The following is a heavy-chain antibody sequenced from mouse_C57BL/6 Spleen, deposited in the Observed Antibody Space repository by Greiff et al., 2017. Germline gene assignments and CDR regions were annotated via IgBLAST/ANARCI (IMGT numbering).Heavy chain of an antibody. CDR1: GYSITSGYY. V-gene: IGHV3-6*01. D-gene: IGHD1-1*01. Sequence: VQLKESGPGLVKPSPSLSLTCSVTGYSITSGYYWNWIRQFPGNKLEWMGYISYDGSNNYNPSLKNRISITRDTSKNQFFLKLNSVTTEDTATYYCASYYYGSLYYFDYWGQGTTLTVSS. CDR3: ASYYYGSLYYFDY. CDR2: ISYDGSN. J-gene: IGHJ2*01.